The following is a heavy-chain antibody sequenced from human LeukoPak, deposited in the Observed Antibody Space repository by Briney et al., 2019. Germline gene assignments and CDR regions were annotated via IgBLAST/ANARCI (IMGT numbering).Heavy chain of an antibody. Sequence: GGSLRLSCAASGFTFSSYAMTWVRQAPGKGLEWVSGISGSGDSTYYADSVKGRFTISRDKSKNTLFLQMNSLRAEDTAVYYCARTYYGSGSYYNFFDYWGQGTLVTVSS. J-gene: IGHJ4*02. CDR1: GFTFSSYA. V-gene: IGHV3-23*01. CDR3: ARTYYGSGSYYNFFDY. CDR2: ISGSGDST. D-gene: IGHD3-10*01.